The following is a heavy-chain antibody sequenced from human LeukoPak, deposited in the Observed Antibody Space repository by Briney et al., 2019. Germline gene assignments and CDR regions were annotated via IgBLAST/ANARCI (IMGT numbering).Heavy chain of an antibody. CDR3: ARQGVEQQLVSPLPPRGWFDP. CDR2: IYYSGST. V-gene: IGHV4-59*08. D-gene: IGHD6-13*01. Sequence: PSETLSLTCTVSGGSISSYYWSWIRQPPGTGLEWIGYIYYSGSTNYNPSLKSRVTISVDTSKNQFSLKLSSVTAADTAVYYCARQGVEQQLVSPLPPRGWFDPWGQGTLVTVSS. J-gene: IGHJ5*02. CDR1: GGSISSYY.